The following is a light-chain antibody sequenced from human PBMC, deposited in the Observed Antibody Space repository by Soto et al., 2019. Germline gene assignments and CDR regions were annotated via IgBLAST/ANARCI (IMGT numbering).Light chain of an antibody. CDR3: QQYYSTPIT. J-gene: IGKJ5*01. CDR2: WAS. CDR1: QSVLYSSNNKNY. V-gene: IGKV4-1*01. Sequence: DIVMTQSPDSLAVSLGERATINCKSSQSVLYSSNNKNYLAWYQQKPEQPPKLLIYWASTRESGVPDRFSGSGSGTDFTLTIRSLQAEDVAVYYCQQYYSTPITFGQGTRLEIK.